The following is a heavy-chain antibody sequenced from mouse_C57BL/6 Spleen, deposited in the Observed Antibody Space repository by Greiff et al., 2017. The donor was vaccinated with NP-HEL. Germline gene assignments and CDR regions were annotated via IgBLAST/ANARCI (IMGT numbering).Heavy chain of an antibody. CDR3: ARRDYGSSYGAMDY. J-gene: IGHJ4*01. D-gene: IGHD1-1*01. CDR1: GYAFTTYL. V-gene: IGHV1-54*01. Sequence: VKLQQSGAELVRPGTSVQVSCKASGYAFTTYLLEWVKQRPGQGLEWIGVINPGSGGTNYNEKFKGKATLTADKSSRTAYMQLSSLTSEDSAVYFCARRDYGSSYGAMDYWGQGTAVTVSS. CDR2: INPGSGGT.